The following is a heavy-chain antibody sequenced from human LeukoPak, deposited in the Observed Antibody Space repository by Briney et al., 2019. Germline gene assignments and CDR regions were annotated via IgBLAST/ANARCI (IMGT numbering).Heavy chain of an antibody. CDR3: ARDTRGYIDY. J-gene: IGHJ4*02. V-gene: IGHV3-53*04. Sequence: GGSLRLSCAASGFTVSSNYMSWVRQAPGKGLEWVSVIYSGGSTYYADSVKGRFTISRHNSKNTLYLQMNSLRAEGTAVYYCARDTRGYIDYWGQGTLVTVSS. CDR2: IYSGGST. CDR1: GFTVSSNY.